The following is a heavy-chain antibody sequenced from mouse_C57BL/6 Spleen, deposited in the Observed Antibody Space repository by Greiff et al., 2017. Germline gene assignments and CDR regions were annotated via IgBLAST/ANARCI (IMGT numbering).Heavy chain of an antibody. CDR2: INPNYGTT. V-gene: IGHV1-39*01. D-gene: IGHD2-2*01. CDR3: ARKEDYGYSFAY. CDR1: GYSFTDYN. Sequence: VHVKQSGPELVKPGASVKISCKASGYSFTDYNMNWVKQSNGKSLEWIGVINPNYGTTSYNQKFKGKATLTVDQSSSTAYMQLNSLTSEDSAVYYCARKEDYGYSFAYWGQGTLVTVSA. J-gene: IGHJ3*01.